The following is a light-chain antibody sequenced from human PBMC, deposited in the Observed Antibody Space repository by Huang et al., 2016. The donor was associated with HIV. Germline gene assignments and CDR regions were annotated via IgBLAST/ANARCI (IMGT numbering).Light chain of an antibody. J-gene: IGKJ1*01. CDR1: QRVLYSSNNKNN. CDR3: QHYYSTPRT. CDR2: WVS. Sequence: DIVMSQSPDSLAVSLGERATINCKSSQRVLYSSNNKNNLAWYQQKPGQPPKLLIYWVSTRESGVPDRFSGSGSGTDFTLTISSLQAEDVAVYYCQHYYSTPRTFGQGTKVEIK. V-gene: IGKV4-1*01.